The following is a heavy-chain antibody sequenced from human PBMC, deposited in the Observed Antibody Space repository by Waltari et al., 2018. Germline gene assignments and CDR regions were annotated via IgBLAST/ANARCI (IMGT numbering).Heavy chain of an antibody. CDR1: GGSISSSSYY. D-gene: IGHD6-19*01. Sequence: QLQLQESGPGLVKPSETLSLTCTVSGGSISSSSYYWGWIRQPPGKGLEWIGSIYYSGRTYYNPSVKSRVTIAGDTSKNQVSLKLSSGTAADTAVYYCARHVGYSSGWYPGDYGMDVWGQGTTVTVSS. CDR2: IYYSGRT. V-gene: IGHV4-39*01. CDR3: ARHVGYSSGWYPGDYGMDV. J-gene: IGHJ6*02.